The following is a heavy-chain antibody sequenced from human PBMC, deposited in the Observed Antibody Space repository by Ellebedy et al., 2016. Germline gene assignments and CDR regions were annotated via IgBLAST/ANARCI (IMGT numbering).Heavy chain of an antibody. V-gene: IGHV4-59*08. D-gene: IGHD4-23*01. CDR2: IFYSGST. J-gene: IGHJ4*02. CDR1: GGSLTSYY. Sequence: SETLSLTCTVSGGSLTSYYWSWIRQPPGKGLEWIGYIFYSGSTNYNPSLESRVTISIDTSKNKFSLKVSSVTAADTAVYYCARHGTAVVTPKVWGQGTLVTVSS. CDR3: ARHGTAVVTPKV.